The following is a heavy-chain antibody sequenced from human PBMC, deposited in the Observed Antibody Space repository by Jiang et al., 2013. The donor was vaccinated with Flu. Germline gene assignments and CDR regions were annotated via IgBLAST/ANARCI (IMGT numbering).Heavy chain of an antibody. CDR3: ARASNGDFDY. V-gene: IGHV4-59*01. J-gene: IGHJ4*02. D-gene: IGHD1-1*01. CDR2: IYYSGST. CDR1: GGSISSYY. Sequence: PGLVKPSETLSLTCTVSGGSISSYYWSWIRQPPGKGLEWIGYIYYSGSTNYNPSLKSRVTISVDTSKNQFSLKLSSVTAADTAVYYCARASNGDFDYWGQGTLVTVSS.